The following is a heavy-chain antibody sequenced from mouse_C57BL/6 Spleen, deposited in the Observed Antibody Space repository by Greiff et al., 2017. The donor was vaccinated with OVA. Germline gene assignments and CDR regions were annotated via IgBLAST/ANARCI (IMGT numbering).Heavy chain of an antibody. CDR2: ISSGGSYT. CDR1: GFTFSSYG. J-gene: IGHJ2*01. CDR3: ARHDLGLDY. D-gene: IGHD4-1*01. V-gene: IGHV5-6*01. Sequence: DVHLVESGGDLVKPGGSLKLSCAASGFTFSSYGMSWVRQTPDKRLEWVATISSGGSYTYYPDSVKGRFTISRDNAKNTLYLQMSSLKSEDTAMYYCARHDLGLDYWGQGTTLTVSS.